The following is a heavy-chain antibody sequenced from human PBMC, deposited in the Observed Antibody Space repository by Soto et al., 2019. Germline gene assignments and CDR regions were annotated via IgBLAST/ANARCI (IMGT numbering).Heavy chain of an antibody. J-gene: IGHJ3*02. CDR1: GGSISSYY. CDR2: IYYSGST. CDR3: ARRYGSAFDI. D-gene: IGHD3-10*01. Sequence: TSETLSLTCTVSGGSISSYYWSWIRQPPGKGLKWIGYIYYSGSTNYNPSLKSRVTISVDTSKNQFSLKLSSVSAADTAVDYCARRYGSAFDIWGQGTMVTVSS. V-gene: IGHV4-59*01.